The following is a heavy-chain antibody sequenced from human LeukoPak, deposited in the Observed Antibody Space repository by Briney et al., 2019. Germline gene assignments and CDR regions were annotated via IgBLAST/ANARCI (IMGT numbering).Heavy chain of an antibody. Sequence: PSETLSLTCAVYGGSFSGYYWSWIRQPPGKGLEWIGEINHSGSTNYNPSLKSRVTIPVDTSKNQFSLKLSSVTAADTTVYYCARVWARYFDLWGRGTLVTVSS. CDR3: ARVWARYFDL. CDR2: INHSGST. J-gene: IGHJ2*01. D-gene: IGHD7-27*01. V-gene: IGHV4-34*01. CDR1: GGSFSGYY.